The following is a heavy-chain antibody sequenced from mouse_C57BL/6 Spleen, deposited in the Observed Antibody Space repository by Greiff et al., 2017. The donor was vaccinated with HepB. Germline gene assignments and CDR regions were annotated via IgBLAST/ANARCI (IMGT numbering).Heavy chain of an antibody. CDR2: IWSGGST. D-gene: IGHD2-12*01. CDR1: GFSLTSYG. V-gene: IGHV2-2*01. J-gene: IGHJ4*01. CDR3: ARKGYSGYYAMDY. Sequence: VQRVESGPGLVQPSQSLSITCTVSGFSLTSYGVHWVRQSPGKGLEWLGVIWSGGSTDYNAAFISRLSISKDNSKSQVFFKMNSLQADDTAIYYCARKGYSGYYAMDYWGQGTSVTVSS.